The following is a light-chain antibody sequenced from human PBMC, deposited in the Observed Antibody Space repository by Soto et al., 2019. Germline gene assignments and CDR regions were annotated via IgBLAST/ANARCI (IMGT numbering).Light chain of an antibody. CDR2: SDN. CDR3: AAWDDSLNGGV. CDR1: SSNIGSNP. J-gene: IGLJ2*01. Sequence: QSVLTQPPSASGTPGQRVTIPCSGSSSNIGSNPVNWYQQLPGTAPKLLIYSDNRRPSGVPDRFSGSKSGTSASLAISGLQSEDEADYYCAAWDDSLNGGVFGGGTQLTVL. V-gene: IGLV1-44*01.